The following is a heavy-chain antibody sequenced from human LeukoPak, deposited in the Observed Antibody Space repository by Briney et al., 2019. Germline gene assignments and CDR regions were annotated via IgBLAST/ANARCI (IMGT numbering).Heavy chain of an antibody. CDR3: ARLTLWYYDSSGPIDY. D-gene: IGHD3-22*01. CDR1: GYSISSGYY. Sequence: SETLSLTCTVSGYSISSGYYWGWIRQPPGKGLEWIGSIYHSGSTYYNPSLKSRVTISADTSKNQFSLKLSSVTAADTAVYYCARLTLWYYDSSGPIDYWGQGTLVTVSS. CDR2: IYHSGST. V-gene: IGHV4-38-2*02. J-gene: IGHJ4*02.